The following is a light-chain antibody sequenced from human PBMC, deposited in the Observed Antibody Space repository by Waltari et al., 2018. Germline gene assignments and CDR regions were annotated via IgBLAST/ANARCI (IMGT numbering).Light chain of an antibody. J-gene: IGKJ3*01. CDR2: WAS. CDR3: QQYYSIPIT. CDR1: QSVLYSSNNKNY. Sequence: DIVMTQSPDSLAVCLGGRATINCKCSQSVLYSSNNKNYLAWYQQKPGQPPKLLIYWASTRESGVPDRFSGSGSGTDFTLTISSLQAEDVAVYYCQQYYSIPITFGPGTKVDIK. V-gene: IGKV4-1*01.